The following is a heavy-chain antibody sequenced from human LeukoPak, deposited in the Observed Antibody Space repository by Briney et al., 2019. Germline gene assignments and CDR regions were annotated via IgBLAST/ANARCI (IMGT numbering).Heavy chain of an antibody. J-gene: IGHJ4*02. CDR1: GFTFSSYA. CDR3: AKLKRGPPKLSFFKY. V-gene: IGHV3-23*01. CDR2: FSGTSTN. Sequence: GGSLRLSCAASGFTFSSYAMSWVRQAPGKGLEWVSTFSGTSTNSYADAVKGRVTISRDNSKNTLYLQMNSLRAEDTAVYYCAKLKRGPPKLSFFKYWGGGPLVPAAS. D-gene: IGHD2/OR15-2a*01.